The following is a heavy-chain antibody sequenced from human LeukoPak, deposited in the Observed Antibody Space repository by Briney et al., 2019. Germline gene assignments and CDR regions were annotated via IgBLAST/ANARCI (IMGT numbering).Heavy chain of an antibody. D-gene: IGHD6-25*01. CDR1: GFNFNTYA. V-gene: IGHV3-33*01. J-gene: IGHJ2*01. CDR3: ARDSASIAAAVYWFFDL. Sequence: EGSLRLSCAASGFNFNTYAMSWVRQAPGKELEWVAVIWYDGSTEYYADSVKGRFTISRDNSKNTLYLQMNSLRVEDSAVYYCARDSASIAAAVYWFFDLWGRGTLVTVSS. CDR2: IWYDGSTE.